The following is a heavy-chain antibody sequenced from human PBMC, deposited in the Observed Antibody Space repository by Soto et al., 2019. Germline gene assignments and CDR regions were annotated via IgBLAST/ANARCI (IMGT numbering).Heavy chain of an antibody. V-gene: IGHV4-30-4*01. CDR1: GGSTSSDNY. CDR2: IYYSGNT. D-gene: IGHD6-6*01. Sequence: LSLTCTVSGGSTSSDNYWSWIRQPPGKGLEWIGHIYYSGNTDYNPSLKSRLAISIDTSKNQFSLKLSSVNAADTAVYFCAREGGESSDGLYYFDYWGQGSLVTVSS. CDR3: AREGGESSDGLYYFDY. J-gene: IGHJ4*02.